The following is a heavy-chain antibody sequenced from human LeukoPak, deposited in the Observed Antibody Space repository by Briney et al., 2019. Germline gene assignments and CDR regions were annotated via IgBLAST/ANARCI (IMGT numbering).Heavy chain of an antibody. CDR2: IYYSGST. J-gene: IGHJ4*02. CDR1: GGSISSGGYY. D-gene: IGHD3-22*01. V-gene: IGHV4-31*03. CDR3: ARDRRYYYDSSGYLDY. Sequence: SQTLSLTCTVSGGSISSGGYYWSWIRQHPGTGLEWLGYIYYSGSTYYNPSLKSRVTISVDTSKDQFSLKLSSVTAADTAVYYCARDRRYYYDSSGYLDYWGQGTLVTVSS.